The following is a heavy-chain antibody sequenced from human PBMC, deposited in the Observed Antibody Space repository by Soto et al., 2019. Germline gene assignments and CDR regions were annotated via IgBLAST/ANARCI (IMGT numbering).Heavy chain of an antibody. D-gene: IGHD2-2*01. CDR3: PKDPPRLVVVPAATLYNWFDP. J-gene: IGHJ5*02. Sequence: PGGALRLSCAASGGTFSSYSMTWVRQAPGKGLEWVAAIGGGGGNTYYADSVKGRFTTSKGNYKNTLYLQMNSLRAENTAVYYCPKDPPRLVVVPAATLYNWFDPWGPGTLVTAPQ. CDR1: GGTFSSYS. CDR2: IGGGGGNT. V-gene: IGHV3-23*01.